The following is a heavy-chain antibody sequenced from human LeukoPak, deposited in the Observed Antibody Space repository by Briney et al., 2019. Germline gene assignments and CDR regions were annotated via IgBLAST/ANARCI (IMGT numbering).Heavy chain of an antibody. CDR2: IRYDGGSE. CDR1: GFIFSNFA. CDR3: AKDTGYSFWSGSYMDV. J-gene: IGHJ6*03. V-gene: IGHV3-30*02. Sequence: GGSLRLSCAASGFIFSNFAMHWVRQAPGKGLEWVAFIRYDGGSELYVDSVKGRFTISRDNSKTILYLQMNSLRAEDTADYFCAKDTGYSFWSGSYMDVWGKGTTVTVSS. D-gene: IGHD3-3*01.